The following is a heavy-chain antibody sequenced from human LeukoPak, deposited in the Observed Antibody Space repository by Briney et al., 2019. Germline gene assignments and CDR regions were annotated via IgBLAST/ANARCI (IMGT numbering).Heavy chain of an antibody. Sequence: SETLSLTCAVSGGSISSGGYSWSWIRQPPGKGLEWIGYIYHSGSTYYNPSLKSRVTISVDTSKNQFSLKLSSVIAADTAVYYCARGPTVTTSTPFDYWGQGTLVTVSS. CDR1: GGSISSGGYS. D-gene: IGHD4-17*01. CDR2: IYHSGST. J-gene: IGHJ4*02. CDR3: ARGPTVTTSTPFDY. V-gene: IGHV4-30-2*01.